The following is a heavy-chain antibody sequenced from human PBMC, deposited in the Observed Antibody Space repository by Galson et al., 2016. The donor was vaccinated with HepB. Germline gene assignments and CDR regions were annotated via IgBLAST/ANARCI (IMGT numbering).Heavy chain of an antibody. CDR2: ISDNGDTI. CDR3: ARESARTFYYDSSGYRWAFDI. J-gene: IGHJ3*02. V-gene: IGHV3-23*01. Sequence: SLRLSCAASGFTFSSYALNWVRQAPGKGLEWVSSISDNGDTIYYADSVRGRFTISRDNSKNTLYLQMNSLRVEDTAMYYCARESARTFYYDSSGYRWAFDIWGQGTMVTVSS. CDR1: GFTFSSYA. D-gene: IGHD3-22*01.